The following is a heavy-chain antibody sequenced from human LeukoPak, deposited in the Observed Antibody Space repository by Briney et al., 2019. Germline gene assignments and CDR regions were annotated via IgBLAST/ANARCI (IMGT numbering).Heavy chain of an antibody. D-gene: IGHD6-19*01. J-gene: IGHJ5*02. CDR1: GFTFSSYA. V-gene: IGHV3-23*01. CDR3: AKKAGIAVAGTRPYNWFDP. CDR2: ISGSGGST. Sequence: PGGSLRLSCAASGFTFSSYAMSWVRQAPGKGLEWVSAISGSGGSTYYADSVKGRFTISRDNSKNTLYLQMNSLRAEDTAVYYCAKKAGIAVAGTRPYNWFDPWGQGTLVTVSS.